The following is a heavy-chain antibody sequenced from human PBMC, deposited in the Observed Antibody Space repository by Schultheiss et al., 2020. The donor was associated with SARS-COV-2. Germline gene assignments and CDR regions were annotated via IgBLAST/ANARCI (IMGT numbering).Heavy chain of an antibody. V-gene: IGHV4-31*03. J-gene: IGHJ6*02. CDR2: INHSGST. Sequence: SQTLSLTCTVSGGSISSGGYYWSWIRQHPGKGLEWIGEINHSGSTNYNPSLKSRVTISVDTSKNQFSLKLSSVTAADTAVYYCARGENLANCSGGSCYPAPFRYGLGGMDVWGQGTTVTVSS. CDR3: ARGENLANCSGGSCYPAPFRYGLGGMDV. CDR1: GGSISSGGYY. D-gene: IGHD2-15*01.